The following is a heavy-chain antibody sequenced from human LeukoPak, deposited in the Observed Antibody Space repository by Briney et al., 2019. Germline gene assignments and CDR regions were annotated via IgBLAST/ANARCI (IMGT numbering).Heavy chain of an antibody. CDR2: IWYDGSNK. CDR3: ARGRQWLPRRYYFDY. D-gene: IGHD6-19*01. V-gene: IGHV3-33*01. J-gene: IGHJ4*02. CDR1: GFTFSSYG. Sequence: GGSLRLSCAASGFTFSSYGMYWVRQAPGKGLEWVAVIWYDGSNKYYADSVKGRFTISRDNSKNTLYLQMNSLRAEDTAVYYCARGRQWLPRRYYFDYWGQGTLVTVSS.